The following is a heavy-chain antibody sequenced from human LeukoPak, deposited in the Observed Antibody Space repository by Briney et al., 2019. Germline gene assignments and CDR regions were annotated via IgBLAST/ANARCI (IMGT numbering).Heavy chain of an antibody. CDR2: ISSSSSYI. D-gene: IGHD1-26*01. CDR1: GFIFSNYW. V-gene: IGHV3-21*01. Sequence: PGGSLRLSCAASGFIFSNYWMTWVRQAPGKGLEWVSSISSSSSYIYYADSVKGRFTISRDNAKNSLYLQMNSLRAEDTAVYYCASDNGGSYSFDYWGQGTLVTVSS. J-gene: IGHJ4*02. CDR3: ASDNGGSYSFDY.